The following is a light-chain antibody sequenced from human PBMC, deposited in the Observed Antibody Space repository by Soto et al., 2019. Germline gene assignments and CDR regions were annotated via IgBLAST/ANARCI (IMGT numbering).Light chain of an antibody. V-gene: IGKV3-15*01. Sequence: EIVMTQSPATLSVSPGERATLSCRASQSVNSNLAWYQQKPGQAPRLLIYGASTRATGFPARFSGSGSGIVFTITVSRLQREDLAVYFCQQNNNWPTFGQGTNVEIK. J-gene: IGKJ1*01. CDR1: QSVNSN. CDR2: GAS. CDR3: QQNNNWPT.